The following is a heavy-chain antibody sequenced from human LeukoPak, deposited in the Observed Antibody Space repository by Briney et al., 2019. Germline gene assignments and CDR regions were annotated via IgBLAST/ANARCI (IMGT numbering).Heavy chain of an antibody. J-gene: IGHJ4*02. Sequence: GKSLRLSCAASGFTFSSYAMHWVRQAPGKGLEWVSAISAGGRGTYYPDSVKGRFTISRDNSKNTLFLQMNSLRAEDTAVYYCAKGPGYSDNWRFDFWGQGTLVTVSS. D-gene: IGHD6-13*01. CDR2: ISAGGRGT. V-gene: IGHV3-23*01. CDR3: AKGPGYSDNWRFDF. CDR1: GFTFSSYA.